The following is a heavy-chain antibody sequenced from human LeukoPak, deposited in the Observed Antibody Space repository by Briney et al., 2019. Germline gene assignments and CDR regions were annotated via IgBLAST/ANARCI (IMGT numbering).Heavy chain of an antibody. CDR2: ISSSSSYI. V-gene: IGHV3-21*04. J-gene: IGHJ4*02. Sequence: GSLRLSCAASGFTFSSYSMNWVRQAPGKGLEWVSFISSSSSYIYYADSVKGRFTISRDNAKNSLYLQMNSLRAEDTAVYYCARVGSGSYSVGFLDYWGQGTLVTVSS. CDR1: GFTFSSYS. CDR3: ARVGSGSYSVGFLDY. D-gene: IGHD1-26*01.